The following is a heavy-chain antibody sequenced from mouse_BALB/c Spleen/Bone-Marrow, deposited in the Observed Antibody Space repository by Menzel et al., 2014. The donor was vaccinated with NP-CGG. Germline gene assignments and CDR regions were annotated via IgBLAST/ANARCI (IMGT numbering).Heavy chain of an antibody. CDR1: GFTFTDHY. CDR3: ARDYLYYFDY. D-gene: IGHD2-1*01. J-gene: IGHJ2*01. V-gene: IGHV7-3*02. Sequence: EVQLVESGGGLVQPGGFLSLSCATSGFTFTDHYMSWVRQPPGKALEWLGFIRNKANGYTTEYSASVKGRFTISRDNSQSIVYLQMNTLRAEDSATYYCARDYLYYFDYWGQGTTLTVSS. CDR2: IRNKANGYTT.